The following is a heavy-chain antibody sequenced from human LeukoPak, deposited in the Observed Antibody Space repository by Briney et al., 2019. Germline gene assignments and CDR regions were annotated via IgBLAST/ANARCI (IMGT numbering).Heavy chain of an antibody. CDR1: GFTFTSSA. V-gene: IGHV1-58*02. CDR2: IVVGSGNT. D-gene: IGHD2-15*01. Sequence: TSVKVSCKASGFTFTSSAMQWVRQARGRRLEWIGWIVVGSGNTNYAQKFQERVTITRDMSTSTAYMELSSLRSEDTAVYYCAAAYSVYYYYYGMDVWGQGTTVTVSS. J-gene: IGHJ6*02. CDR3: AAAYSVYYYYYGMDV.